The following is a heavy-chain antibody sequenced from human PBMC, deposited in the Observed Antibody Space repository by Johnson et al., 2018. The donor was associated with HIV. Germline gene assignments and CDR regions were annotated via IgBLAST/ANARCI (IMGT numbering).Heavy chain of an antibody. Sequence: VQLVESGGGLVQPGGSLRLSCAASGFTFSSYAMSWVRQAPGKGLEWVSAISGSGGSTYYADSVKGRFTISRDNAMNTLYLQMNSLRAEDTAGYYGARESGGQYDAFDIWGQGTMVTVSS. CDR2: ISGSGGST. J-gene: IGHJ3*02. V-gene: IGHV3-23*04. CDR1: GFTFSSYA. D-gene: IGHD3-16*01. CDR3: ARESGGQYDAFDI.